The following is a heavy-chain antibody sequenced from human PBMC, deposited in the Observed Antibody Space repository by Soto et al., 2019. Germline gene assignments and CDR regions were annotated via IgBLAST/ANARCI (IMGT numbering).Heavy chain of an antibody. V-gene: IGHV4-59*01. CDR2: IYYSGST. CDR3: ARCEVANYFDY. Sequence: SETLSLTCTVSGGSISSYYWSWIRQPPGKGLEWIGYIYYSGSTNYNPSLKSRVTISVDTSKNQFSLKLSSVTAADTAVYYCARCEVANYFDYWGQGTLVTVSS. D-gene: IGHD2-15*01. J-gene: IGHJ4*02. CDR1: GGSISSYY.